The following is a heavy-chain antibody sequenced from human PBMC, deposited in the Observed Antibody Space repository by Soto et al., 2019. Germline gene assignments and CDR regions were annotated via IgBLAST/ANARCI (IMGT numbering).Heavy chain of an antibody. J-gene: IGHJ4*02. CDR2: VTHSGSS. D-gene: IGHD6-6*01. CDR3: ARTRTDTGSSFDH. CDR1: RDSISRGDYY. Sequence: QVQLQESGPGLVRPSQTLSLTCTVSRDSISRGDYYWSWIRQHAGQGLEWIGYVTHSGSSFYNPSLQNRVIISVDTSKNQFALKLAPVTAADTAGYYFARTRTDTGSSFDHWGQGTLVTVSS. V-gene: IGHV4-31*03.